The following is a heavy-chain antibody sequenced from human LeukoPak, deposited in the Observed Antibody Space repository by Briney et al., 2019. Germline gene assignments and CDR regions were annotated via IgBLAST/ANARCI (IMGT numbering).Heavy chain of an antibody. CDR3: ARDQEQRGLKGYFDY. CDR2: ISSSSSTI. D-gene: IGHD1-26*01. Sequence: PGGSLRLSCAASGFTFSSYSMNWVRQAPGKGLEWVSYISSSSSTIYYADSVKGRFTISRDNAKNSLYLQMNSLRAEDTAVYYCARDQEQRGLKGYFDYWGQGTLVTVSS. V-gene: IGHV3-48*01. CDR1: GFTFSSYS. J-gene: IGHJ4*02.